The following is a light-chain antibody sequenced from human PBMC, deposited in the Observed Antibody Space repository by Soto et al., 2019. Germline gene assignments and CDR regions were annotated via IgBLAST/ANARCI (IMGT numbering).Light chain of an antibody. CDR3: QQYHNSPRT. J-gene: IGKJ1*01. CDR1: QSVSSGF. CDR2: AAS. Sequence: ESVLTQSPGTLSLSPGERATLSCRASQSVSSGFLAWYQQKPGQAPRLLIYAASARATGIPDRFSGSGSGTDFTLTVSRLEPEDFAVYYCQQYHNSPRTFGQGTKV. V-gene: IGKV3-20*01.